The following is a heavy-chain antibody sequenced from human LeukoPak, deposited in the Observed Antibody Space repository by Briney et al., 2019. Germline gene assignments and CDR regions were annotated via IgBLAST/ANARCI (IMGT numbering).Heavy chain of an antibody. V-gene: IGHV3-21*01. J-gene: IGHJ6*02. CDR3: AHSKTCYYDSSGYFCLYGMDG. Sequence: PGVSLRLSCAASGFTFSNYGMNWVRQTPDKGLEWVASISSTSSYIYYTDSVRGRFTISRDNTKNSLYLQMNSLRAEDTAVYYCAHSKTCYYDSSGYFCLYGMDGWGQGTTVTVSS. D-gene: IGHD3-22*01. CDR1: GFTFSNYG. CDR2: ISSTSSYI.